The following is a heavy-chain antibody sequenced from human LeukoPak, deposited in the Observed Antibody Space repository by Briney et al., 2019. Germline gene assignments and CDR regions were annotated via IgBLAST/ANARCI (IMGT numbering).Heavy chain of an antibody. CDR1: GYSLTTYY. J-gene: IGHJ6*02. Sequence: ASVNVSCTASGYSLTTYYMHWVRQAPGQGLEWMAIINPSGGGTKYAQKFQGRVTMTRDTPTNTVYVELSSLRTEDTAVYYCASVYLYGMDVWGQGTTVTVSS. V-gene: IGHV1-46*01. CDR2: INPSGGGT. D-gene: IGHD2-8*01. CDR3: ASVYLYGMDV.